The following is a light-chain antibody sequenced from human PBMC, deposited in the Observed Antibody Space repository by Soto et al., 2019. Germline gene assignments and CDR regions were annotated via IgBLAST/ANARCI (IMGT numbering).Light chain of an antibody. Sequence: QSVLTQPRSVSESPGQSVTISCTGTSRDVGGYNYVSWYHQHPGKAPKLMIYDVSKRPSGVPDRFSGSKSGNTASLTISGLQAEDEADYYCCSYAGSYTVVFGGGTKVTVL. CDR2: DVS. J-gene: IGLJ2*01. CDR3: CSYAGSYTVV. CDR1: SRDVGGYNY. V-gene: IGLV2-11*01.